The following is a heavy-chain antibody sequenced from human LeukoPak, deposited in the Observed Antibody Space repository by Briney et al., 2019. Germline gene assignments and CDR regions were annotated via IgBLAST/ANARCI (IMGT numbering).Heavy chain of an antibody. V-gene: IGHV4-31*03. J-gene: IGHJ4*02. Sequence: RTSQTLSLTCTVSGGSISSGGYYWSWLRQHPGKGLEWIGYIYYSGSTYYNPSLKSRVTISVDTSKNQFSLKLSSVTAADTAVYYCARRIELTTYYDFWSGYYRSWYFDYWGQGTLVTVSS. CDR3: ARRIELTTYYDFWSGYYRSWYFDY. D-gene: IGHD3-3*01. CDR1: GGSISSGGYY. CDR2: IYYSGST.